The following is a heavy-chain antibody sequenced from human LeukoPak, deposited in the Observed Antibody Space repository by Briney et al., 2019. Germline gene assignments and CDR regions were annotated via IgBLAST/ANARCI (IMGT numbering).Heavy chain of an antibody. V-gene: IGHV3-53*05. CDR2: LYSGGSSR. Sequence: GSLKLSCSASGISVTDSYMSWIRQAPGKGLEWVSVLYSGGSSRYYTESVKGRFTITGDSTENTLYLQMNNVRPEDTAVYFCARERVGTTRDTFDIWGQGTTVIVSS. J-gene: IGHJ3*02. CDR1: GISVTDSY. D-gene: IGHD4-17*01. CDR3: ARERVGTTRDTFDI.